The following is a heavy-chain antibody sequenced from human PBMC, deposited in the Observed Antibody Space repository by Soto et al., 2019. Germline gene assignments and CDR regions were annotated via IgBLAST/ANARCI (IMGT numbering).Heavy chain of an antibody. D-gene: IGHD6-19*01. CDR2: ISSSSSYI. Sequence: GGSLRLSCAASGFTFCSYSMNWVRQAPGKGLEWVSSISSSSSYIYYADSVKGRFTISRDNAKNSLYLQMNSLRAEDTAVYYCARREVAVAGHDYWGQGTLVTVSS. J-gene: IGHJ4*02. CDR1: GFTFCSYS. CDR3: ARREVAVAGHDY. V-gene: IGHV3-21*01.